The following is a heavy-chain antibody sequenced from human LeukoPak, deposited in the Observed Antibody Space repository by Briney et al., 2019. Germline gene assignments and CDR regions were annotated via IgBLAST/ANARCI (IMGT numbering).Heavy chain of an antibody. CDR3: AKSHYPMWYYYYMDV. Sequence: GGSLRLSCAASGFTFSSYGMSWVRQAPGKGLEWVSAISGSGGSTYYADSVKGRFTISRDNSKNTLYLQMNSLRAEDTAVYYCAKSHYPMWYYYYMDVWGKGTTVTFSS. V-gene: IGHV3-23*01. CDR2: ISGSGGST. CDR1: GFTFSSYG. D-gene: IGHD1-26*01. J-gene: IGHJ6*03.